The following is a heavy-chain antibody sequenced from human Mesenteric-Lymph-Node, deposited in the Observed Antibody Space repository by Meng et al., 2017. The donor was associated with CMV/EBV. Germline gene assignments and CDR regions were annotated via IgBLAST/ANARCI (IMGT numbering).Heavy chain of an antibody. D-gene: IGHD3-3*01. CDR1: GFSFSTFD. V-gene: IGHV3-23*01. CDR2: ISGSGRRT. J-gene: IGHJ6*02. Sequence: GESLKTSCAAPGFSFSTFDMSRVRQAPGKGLEWVSEISGSGRRTNYADPVKGRFTISRDNTKNTLYVQKSSLRVEDTAVYYCARGESQALLFLGSVPCGMAVWGQGTAVTVSS. CDR3: ARGESQALLFLGSVPCGMAV.